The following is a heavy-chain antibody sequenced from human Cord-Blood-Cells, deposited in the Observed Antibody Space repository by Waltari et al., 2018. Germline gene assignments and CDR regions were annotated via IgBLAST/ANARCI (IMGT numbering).Heavy chain of an antibody. D-gene: IGHD2-15*01. V-gene: IGHV1-69*06. CDR3: ARVDCSGGSYYSGRGWFDP. J-gene: IGHJ5*02. Sequence: QVQLVQSGAEVKKPGSSVKVSCKASGGTFSSSAISWVRQAPGQGLEWMGGITLIFGTANNAKKFQGRVTITADKSTSTAYMELSSLRSEDTAVYYCARVDCSGGSYYSGRGWFDPWGQGTLVTVSS. CDR2: ITLIFGTA. CDR1: GGTFSSSA.